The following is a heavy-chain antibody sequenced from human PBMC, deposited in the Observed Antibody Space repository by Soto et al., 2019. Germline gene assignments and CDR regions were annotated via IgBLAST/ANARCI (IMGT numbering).Heavy chain of an antibody. D-gene: IGHD4-17*01. J-gene: IGHJ4*02. CDR2: FSAGGRA. Sequence: EVQLLESGGGLVQPGGSLRLSCEASGFSFSNYALSWVRHSPGKGLEWVSTFSAGGRAYYADSVKGRFTIAKDTSKNPLHLQASSLRAEDAAVYYCAKESMTEHYGDALFDYWGQGTRVTVSS. CDR3: AKESMTEHYGDALFDY. V-gene: IGHV3-23*01. CDR1: GFSFSNYA.